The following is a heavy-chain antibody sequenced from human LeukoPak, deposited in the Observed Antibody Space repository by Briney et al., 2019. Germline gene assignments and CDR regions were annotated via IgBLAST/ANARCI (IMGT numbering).Heavy chain of an antibody. V-gene: IGHV4-30-2*01. CDR1: GGSISSGGYS. CDR3: ASTTNGGGWFDP. Sequence: PSQTLSLTCVVSGGSISSGGYSWSWIRQPPGKGLEWIGYIYHSGSTYYNPSLKSRVTISVDRSKDQFSLKLSSVTAADTAVYYCASTTNGGGWFDPWGQGTLVTVSS. J-gene: IGHJ5*02. CDR2: IYHSGST. D-gene: IGHD3-16*01.